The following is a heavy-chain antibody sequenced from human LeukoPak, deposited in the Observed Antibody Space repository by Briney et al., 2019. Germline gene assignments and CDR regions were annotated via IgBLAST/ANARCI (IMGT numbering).Heavy chain of an antibody. D-gene: IGHD2-2*01. CDR1: GGSISSGGYS. CDR2: IYHSGST. J-gene: IGHJ3*02. V-gene: IGHV4-30-2*01. Sequence: SQTLSLTCAVSGGSISSGGYSWSWIRQPPGKGLEWIGYIYHSGSTYYNPSLKSRVTISVDRSKNQFSLKLSSVTAADTAVYYCARGFSVPAAIGAFDIWGQGTMVTVSS. CDR3: ARGFSVPAAIGAFDI.